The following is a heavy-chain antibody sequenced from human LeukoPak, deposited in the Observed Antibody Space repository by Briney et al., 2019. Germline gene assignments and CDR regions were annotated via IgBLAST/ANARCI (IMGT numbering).Heavy chain of an antibody. CDR1: GGTFSSYA. J-gene: IGHJ4*02. D-gene: IGHD4-17*01. CDR3: AREQETVTNFFDY. V-gene: IGHV1-69*13. Sequence: SVKVSCKASGGTFSSYAISWVRQAPGQGLEWMGGIIPIFGTANYAQKFQGRVTITADESTSTAYMELRSLRSDDTAVYYCAREQETVTNFFDYWGQGTLVTVSS. CDR2: IIPIFGTA.